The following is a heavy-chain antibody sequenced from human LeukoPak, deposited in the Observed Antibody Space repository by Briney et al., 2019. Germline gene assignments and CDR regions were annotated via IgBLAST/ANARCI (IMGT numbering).Heavy chain of an antibody. CDR3: VREAGSGSCSMCYFDC. CDR2: TRNKANSYAT. CDR1: GFTFSDYY. Sequence: GGSLRLSCAASGFTFSDYYMDWVRQAPGKGLEWVGRTRNKANSYATEYAASVKGRFTISRDDSKNSLFLQVNSLKTEDTAVYYCVREAGSGSCSMCYFDCWGQGTLVTVSP. J-gene: IGHJ4*02. D-gene: IGHD1-26*01. V-gene: IGHV3-72*01.